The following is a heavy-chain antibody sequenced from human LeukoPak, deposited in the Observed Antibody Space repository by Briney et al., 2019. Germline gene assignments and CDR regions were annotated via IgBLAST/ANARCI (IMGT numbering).Heavy chain of an antibody. CDR1: GYSFTSYW. Sequence: GESLKISCMGSGYSFTSYWIGWVRQMPGKGLGWMGIIYPGDSDTRYSPSFQGQVTISADKSINTAYLQWSSLKASDTAIYYCARRGEAMDPFDYWGQGTLVTVSS. V-gene: IGHV5-51*01. D-gene: IGHD5-18*01. CDR2: IYPGDSDT. CDR3: ARRGEAMDPFDY. J-gene: IGHJ4*02.